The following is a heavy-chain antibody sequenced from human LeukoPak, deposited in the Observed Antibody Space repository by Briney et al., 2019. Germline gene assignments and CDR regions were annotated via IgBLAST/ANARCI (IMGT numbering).Heavy chain of an antibody. D-gene: IGHD5-18*01. J-gene: IGHJ4*02. V-gene: IGHV3-66*01. CDR1: GFTVSSNY. Sequence: GGSLRLSCAASGFTVSSNYMSWVRQAPGQGLEWVSVIYSGGSTYYADSVKGGFTASRDNSKNTLYLQMNSLRAEDTAVYYCAREGGYSYGYGGEGREFDYWGQGTLVTVSS. CDR2: IYSGGST. CDR3: AREGGYSYGYGGEGREFDY.